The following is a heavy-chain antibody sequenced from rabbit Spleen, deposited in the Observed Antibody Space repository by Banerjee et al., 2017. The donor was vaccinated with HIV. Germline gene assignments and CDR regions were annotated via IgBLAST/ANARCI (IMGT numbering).Heavy chain of an antibody. J-gene: IGHJ4*01. Sequence: EQLEESGGGLVKPEGSLTLTCKASGVSFSDKDVMCWVRQAPGKGLEWIGYIDPVFGTTYYASWAKGRFTISKTSSTTVTLQMTSLTVADTATYFCAREKSGIVGYDLWGPGTLVTVS. CDR2: IDPVFGTT. CDR3: AREKSGIVGYDL. V-gene: IGHV1S45*01. D-gene: IGHD6-1*01. CDR1: GVSFSDKDV.